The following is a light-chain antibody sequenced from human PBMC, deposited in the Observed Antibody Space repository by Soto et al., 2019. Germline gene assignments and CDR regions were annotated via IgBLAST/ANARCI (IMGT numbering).Light chain of an antibody. CDR3: CSYAGSSTWV. V-gene: IGLV2-23*01. CDR2: EGS. J-gene: IGLJ2*01. Sequence: QSVLTQPASVSGSPGQSITISCTGTSSDVGSYVLVSWYQQHPGKAPKLMIYEGSKRPSGVSNRFSGSKSGNTASLTISGLQAEDEADYYCCSYAGSSTWVFGGGTKLTVL. CDR1: SSDVGSYVL.